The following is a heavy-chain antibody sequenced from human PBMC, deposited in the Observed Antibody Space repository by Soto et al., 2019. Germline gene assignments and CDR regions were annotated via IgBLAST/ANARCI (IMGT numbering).Heavy chain of an antibody. CDR3: ARYCSGGSCYGLDAFDI. D-gene: IGHD2-15*01. V-gene: IGHV1-2*02. CDR1: GYTFTGYY. J-gene: IGHJ3*02. Sequence: QVQLVQSGAEVKKPGASVKVSCKASGYTFTGYYMHWVRQAPGQGLEWMGWINPNSGGTNYAQKFQGGVTMTRDTSISTAYMELSRLRSDDTAVYYCARYCSGGSCYGLDAFDIWGQGTMVTVSS. CDR2: INPNSGGT.